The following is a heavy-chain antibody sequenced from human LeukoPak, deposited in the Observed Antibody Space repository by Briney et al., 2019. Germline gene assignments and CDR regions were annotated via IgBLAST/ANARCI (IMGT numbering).Heavy chain of an antibody. CDR1: GFSFSTYN. Sequence: GGSLRLSCTASGFSFSTYNINWVRQAPGKGLEWVSSFISSSNYTYYADSLKGRFTVSRDNANNALYLQINSLRPEDTGVYYCARDRTALVPDYMDVWGKGTTVTVSS. D-gene: IGHD5-18*01. CDR3: ARDRTALVPDYMDV. V-gene: IGHV3-21*01. CDR2: FISSSNYT. J-gene: IGHJ6*03.